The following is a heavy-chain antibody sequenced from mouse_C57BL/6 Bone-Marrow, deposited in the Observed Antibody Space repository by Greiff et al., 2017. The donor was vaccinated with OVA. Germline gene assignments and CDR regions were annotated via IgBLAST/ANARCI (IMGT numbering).Heavy chain of an antibody. CDR3: AKGLRYPWYFDV. J-gene: IGHJ1*03. Sequence: QVQLQQPGAELVKPGASVKLSCKASGYTFTSYWMQWVKQRPGQGLEWIGELDPSDSYTNYNQKFKGKATLTVDTSSSTAYMQLSSLTSEDSAVYYCAKGLRYPWYFDVWGTGTTVTVSS. V-gene: IGHV1-50*01. CDR2: LDPSDSYT. CDR1: GYTFTSYW. D-gene: IGHD1-1*01.